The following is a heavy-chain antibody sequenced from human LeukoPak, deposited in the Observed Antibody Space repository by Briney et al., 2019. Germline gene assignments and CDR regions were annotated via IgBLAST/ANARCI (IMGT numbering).Heavy chain of an antibody. CDR1: GYTFTSYD. D-gene: IGHD2-2*02. Sequence: ASVKVSCKSSGYTFTSYDINWVRQATGQGLEWMGWMNPNSGNTGYAQKFQGRVTMTTDTSTSTAYMELRSLRSDDTAVYYCARGPVYPTGWFDPWGQGTLVTVSS. V-gene: IGHV1-8*02. CDR3: ARGPVYPTGWFDP. CDR2: MNPNSGNT. J-gene: IGHJ5*02.